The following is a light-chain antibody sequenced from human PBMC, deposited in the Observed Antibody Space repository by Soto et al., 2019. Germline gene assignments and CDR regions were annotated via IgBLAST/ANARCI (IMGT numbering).Light chain of an antibody. Sequence: DIVMTQSPDSLAVSLGERTTISCRSSQSVLHRSKRKNYLAWYQQKAGQPPKLLISWASTRESGVPDRFSGSGSGTDFTLTISSLQAEDVATYYCQQYYSGRTLGQGTKVDIK. V-gene: IGKV4-1*01. J-gene: IGKJ1*01. CDR3: QQYYSGRT. CDR2: WAS. CDR1: QSVLHRSKRKNY.